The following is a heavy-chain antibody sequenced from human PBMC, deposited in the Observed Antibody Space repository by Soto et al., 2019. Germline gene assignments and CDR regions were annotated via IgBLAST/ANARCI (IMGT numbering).Heavy chain of an antibody. V-gene: IGHV4-39*01. Sequence: QLQLQESGPGLVKPSETPSLTCTVSGGSISSSNYHWGWIRQPPGKGLAWIGSMYYSGSAYYNPSLMIRAAISVDTSKNQSPLKMTSVTAADTAVYHCARHVGNSPPGSWGQGTLVTVSS. CDR2: MYYSGSA. J-gene: IGHJ4*02. D-gene: IGHD1-26*01. CDR3: ARHVGNSPPGS. CDR1: GGSISSSNYH.